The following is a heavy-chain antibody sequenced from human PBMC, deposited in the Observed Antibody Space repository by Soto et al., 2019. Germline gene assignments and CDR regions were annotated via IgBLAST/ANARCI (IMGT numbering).Heavy chain of an antibody. CDR2: INHSGST. Sequence: SETLSLTCAVYGGSFSGYYWSWIRQPPGKGLEWIGEINHSGSTNYNPSLKSRVTISVDTSKNQFSLKLSSVTAADTAVYYCSRRRGDFWRYANRGPFFDYWGQGTLVTVSS. V-gene: IGHV4-34*01. D-gene: IGHD3-3*01. J-gene: IGHJ4*02. CDR1: GGSFSGYY. CDR3: SRRRGDFWRYANRGPFFDY.